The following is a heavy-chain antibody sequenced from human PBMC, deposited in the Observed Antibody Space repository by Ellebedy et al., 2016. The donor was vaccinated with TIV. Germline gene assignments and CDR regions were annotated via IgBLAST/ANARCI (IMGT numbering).Heavy chain of an antibody. CDR3: AKERPRGVGDV. CDR2: IYTSGST. D-gene: IGHD1-26*01. V-gene: IGHV4-4*07. Sequence: SETLSLXXTVSGGSISSYYWSWIRQPAGKGLEWIGRIYTSGSTNYNPSLKSRVTMSVDTSKNQFSLKLSSVTAADTAVYYGAKERPRGVGDVWGQGTTVTVSS. CDR1: GGSISSYY. J-gene: IGHJ6*02.